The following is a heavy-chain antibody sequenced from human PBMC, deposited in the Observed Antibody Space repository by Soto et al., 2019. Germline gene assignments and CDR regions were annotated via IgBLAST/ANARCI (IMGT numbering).Heavy chain of an antibody. CDR1: GFTFSSYG. V-gene: IGHV3-15*01. D-gene: IGHD6-6*01. CDR3: TTGFTRLAAFDI. CDR2: IKSKTDGGTT. J-gene: IGHJ3*02. Sequence: PGGSLRLSCAASGFTFSSYGMHWVRQAPGKGLEWVGRIKSKTDGGTTDYAAPVKGRFTISRDDSKNTLYLQMNSLKTEDTAVYYCTTGFTRLAAFDIWGQGTMVTVSS.